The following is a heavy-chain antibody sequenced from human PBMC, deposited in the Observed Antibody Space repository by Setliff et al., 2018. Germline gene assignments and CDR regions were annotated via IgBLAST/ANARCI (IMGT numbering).Heavy chain of an antibody. CDR3: PRDNTIVGATDY. V-gene: IGHV4-61*02. CDR2: LHTSGTT. D-gene: IGHD1-26*01. CDR1: GGSITSGSYY. J-gene: IGHJ4*02. Sequence: SETLSLTCAVSGGSITSGSYYWSWIRQPAGEGLEWIGRLHTSGTTVYNPSLKGSVTISADTSTNHFSLKLTSVTAADTAVYYCPRDNTIVGATDYWGQGALVTVSS.